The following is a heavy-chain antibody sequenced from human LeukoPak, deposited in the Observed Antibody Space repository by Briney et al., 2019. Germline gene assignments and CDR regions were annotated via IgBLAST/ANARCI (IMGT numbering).Heavy chain of an antibody. CDR1: GLTFSSYA. V-gene: IGHV3-23*01. CDR3: AANNWNDQFDY. J-gene: IGHJ4*02. Sequence: GGSLRLSCAASGLTFSSYAMSWVRQAPGKGLEWVSAISGGGSSTYYADSVKGRFTISRDNSKNTLYLQMNSLRAEDTAVYYCAANNWNDQFDYWGQGTLVTVSS. D-gene: IGHD1-20*01. CDR2: ISGGGSST.